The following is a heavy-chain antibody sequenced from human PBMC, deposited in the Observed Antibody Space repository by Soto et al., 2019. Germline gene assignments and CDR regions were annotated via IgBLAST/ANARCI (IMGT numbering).Heavy chain of an antibody. CDR3: ARGVYDYIWGSYRFSHAFDI. D-gene: IGHD3-16*02. V-gene: IGHV1-69*02. J-gene: IGHJ3*02. CDR1: GGTFSSYT. CDR2: IIPILGIA. Sequence: QVQLVQSGAEVKKPGSSVKVSCKASGGTFSSYTISWVRQAHGQGLEWMGRIIPILGIANYAQKFQGRVTITADKSTSTAYMELSSLRSEDTAVYYCARGVYDYIWGSYRFSHAFDIWGQGTMVTVSS.